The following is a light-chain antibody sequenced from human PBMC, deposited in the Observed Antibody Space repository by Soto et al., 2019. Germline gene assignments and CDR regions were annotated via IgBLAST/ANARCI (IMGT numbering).Light chain of an antibody. J-gene: IGKJ2*01. CDR1: QSVSTN. CDR2: GAS. Sequence: EIVMTQSPATLSVSPGERATLSCRASQSVSTNLAWYQQKPGQAPRLLMYGASTRATVIPARFSGSGSGTEFTLSISSLQSEDFAVYYCQQYHNWPPYTFGRGTKLEIK. CDR3: QQYHNWPPYT. V-gene: IGKV3-15*01.